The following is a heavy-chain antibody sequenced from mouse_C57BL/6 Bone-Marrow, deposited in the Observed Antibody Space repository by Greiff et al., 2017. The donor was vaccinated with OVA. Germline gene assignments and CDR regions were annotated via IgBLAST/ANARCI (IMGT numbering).Heavy chain of an antibody. CDR2: IYPGSGST. Sequence: QVQLQQPGAELVKPGASVKMSCKASGYTFTSYWITWVKQRPGQGLEWIGGIYPGSGSTNYNEKFKSKATLTADTSSSTAYMQLSSLTAEDPAVYYCAYGGKGYYAMDYWGQGTSVTVSA. CDR1: GYTFTSYW. V-gene: IGHV1-55*01. D-gene: IGHD1-1*02. J-gene: IGHJ4*01. CDR3: AYGGKGYYAMDY.